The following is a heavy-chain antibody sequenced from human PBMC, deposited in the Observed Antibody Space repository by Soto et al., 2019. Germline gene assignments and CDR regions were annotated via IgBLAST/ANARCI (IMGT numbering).Heavy chain of an antibody. Sequence: SETLSLTCTVSVGSISSYYWSWIRQPPGKGLEWIGYIYYSGSTNYNPSLKSRVTISVDTSKNQFSLKLSSVTAADTAVYYCARGIAAAGTGYYYGMDVWAQGTTFTVSS. CDR3: ARGIAAAGTGYYYGMDV. CDR1: VGSISSYY. D-gene: IGHD6-13*01. CDR2: IYYSGST. V-gene: IGHV4-59*01. J-gene: IGHJ6*02.